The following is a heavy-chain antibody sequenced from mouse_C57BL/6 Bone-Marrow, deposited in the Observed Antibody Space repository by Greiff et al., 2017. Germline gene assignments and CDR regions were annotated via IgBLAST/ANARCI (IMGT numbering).Heavy chain of an antibody. CDR1: GYTFTSYW. J-gene: IGHJ4*01. D-gene: IGHD1-1*01. CDR2: IDPSDSYT. CDR3: ARETVVAPYYAMDY. V-gene: IGHV1-59*01. Sequence: QVQLQQPGAELVRPGTSVKLSCKASGYTFTSYWMHWVKQRPGQGLEWIGVIDPSDSYTNYNQKFKGKATLTVDTSSSTAYMQLSSLTSEDSAVYYCARETVVAPYYAMDYWGQGTSVTVSS.